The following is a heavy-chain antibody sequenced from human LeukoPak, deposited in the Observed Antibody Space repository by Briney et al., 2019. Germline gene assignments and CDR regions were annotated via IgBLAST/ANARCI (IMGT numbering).Heavy chain of an antibody. D-gene: IGHD6-19*01. Sequence: SETLSLTCTVSGYSISIVYDLGWVRQPPGKGLEWIGIIYYRGSTYYNPSLKSRLTISVDTAKNQLSLNLSSLTAADTAVYYCARSFTAYSSGWDTAHFGYWGQGTLVTVSS. CDR3: ARSFTAYSSGWDTAHFGY. CDR2: IYYRGST. CDR1: GYSISIVYD. V-gene: IGHV4-38-2*02. J-gene: IGHJ4*02.